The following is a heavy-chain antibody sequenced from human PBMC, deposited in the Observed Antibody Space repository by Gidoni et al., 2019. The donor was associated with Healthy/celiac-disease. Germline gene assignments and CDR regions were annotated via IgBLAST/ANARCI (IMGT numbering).Heavy chain of an antibody. CDR1: GFTFSSYA. CDR3: AKGGVVVAATLNY. Sequence: EVQLLESGGGLVQPGGSLRLSCAASGFTFSSYAMSWVRQAPGKGLEWFSAISGSGGSPYYADSGKGRFTISRDNSKNTLCLQMNSLRAEYTAVYYCAKGGVVVAATLNYWGQGTLVTVSS. V-gene: IGHV3-23*01. D-gene: IGHD2-15*01. CDR2: ISGSGGSP. J-gene: IGHJ4*02.